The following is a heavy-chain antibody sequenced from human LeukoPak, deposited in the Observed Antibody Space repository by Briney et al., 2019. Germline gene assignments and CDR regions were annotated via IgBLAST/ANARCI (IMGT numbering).Heavy chain of an antibody. CDR1: GYTFTSYG. V-gene: IGHV1-18*01. Sequence: GASVKVSCKASGYTFTSYGISWVRQAPGQGLEWMGWISAYNGNTNYAQKLQGRVTMTTDTSPSTAYMELSSLRSEDTAAYYCARVQLGIFDYWGQGTLVTVSS. J-gene: IGHJ4*02. CDR2: ISAYNGNT. D-gene: IGHD7-27*01. CDR3: ARVQLGIFDY.